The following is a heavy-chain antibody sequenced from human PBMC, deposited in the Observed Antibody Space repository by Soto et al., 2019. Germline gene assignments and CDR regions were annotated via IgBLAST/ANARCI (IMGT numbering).Heavy chain of an antibody. CDR1: GYTFTIYG. Sequence: ASVKVSCKASGYTFTIYGISWVLQSPVQGLDWMGWISAYNGNTNYAQKLQGRVTMTTDTSTSTAYMELRSLRSDDTAVYYCARDALRFLEWLLFPPYYYGMDVWGQGTTVTVSS. V-gene: IGHV1-18*01. CDR3: ARDALRFLEWLLFPPYYYGMDV. D-gene: IGHD3-3*01. J-gene: IGHJ6*02. CDR2: ISAYNGNT.